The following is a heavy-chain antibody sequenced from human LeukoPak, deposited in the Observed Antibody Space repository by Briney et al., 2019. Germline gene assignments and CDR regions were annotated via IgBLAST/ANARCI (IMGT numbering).Heavy chain of an antibody. CDR2: ISGSGGST. CDR1: AFTFSTYE. Sequence: PGGSLRLSCAASAFTFSTYEMNWVRQAPGKGLEWVSAISGSGGSTYYAGSVKGRFTISRDNSKNTLFLQMNSLRAEDTAVYYCAKGTYSSSPRDNWGQGTLVTVSS. V-gene: IGHV3-23*01. J-gene: IGHJ4*02. CDR3: AKGTYSSSPRDN. D-gene: IGHD6-6*01.